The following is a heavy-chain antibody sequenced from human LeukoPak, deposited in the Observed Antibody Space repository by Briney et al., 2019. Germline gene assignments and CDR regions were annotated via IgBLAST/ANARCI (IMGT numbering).Heavy chain of an antibody. CDR1: GFTFSSSS. Sequence: PGGSLRLSCAASGFTFSSSSMNWVRQAPGKGLEWVSSISSISSYIYYADSVKGRFTISRDNAKNSLYLQINRRRAEETPLYYSARDLYSGSGSYIDYWGQGTLVTVSS. J-gene: IGHJ4*02. D-gene: IGHD3-10*01. CDR2: ISSISSYI. CDR3: ARDLYSGSGSYIDY. V-gene: IGHV3-21*03.